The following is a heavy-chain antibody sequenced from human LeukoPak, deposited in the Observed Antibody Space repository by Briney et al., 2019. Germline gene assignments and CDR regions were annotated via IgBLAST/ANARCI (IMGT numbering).Heavy chain of an antibody. Sequence: SETLSLTCSVSGGSITNYFWSWIRQPPGKGLEWIGYIYCSGSTNYNPSLKSRVAMSVDTSKKQFFLKLTSVTAADTAVYFCARDEGSAFDYWGQGTLVTVSS. CDR1: GGSITNYF. V-gene: IGHV4-59*01. J-gene: IGHJ4*02. CDR3: ARDEGSAFDY. CDR2: IYCSGST. D-gene: IGHD3-10*01.